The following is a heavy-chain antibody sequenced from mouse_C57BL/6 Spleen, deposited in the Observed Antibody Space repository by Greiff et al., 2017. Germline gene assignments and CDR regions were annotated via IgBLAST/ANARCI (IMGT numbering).Heavy chain of an antibody. CDR1: GYTFTDYY. Sequence: EVQLQQSGPELVKPGASVKISCKASGYTFTDYYMNWVKQSPGKSLEWIGDINPNNGGTSYNQKFKGKATLTVDKSSSTAYMELRSLTSEDSAVYYCARRYYGSSPGFAYWGQGTLVTVSA. V-gene: IGHV1-26*01. J-gene: IGHJ3*01. CDR3: ARRYYGSSPGFAY. CDR2: INPNNGGT. D-gene: IGHD1-1*01.